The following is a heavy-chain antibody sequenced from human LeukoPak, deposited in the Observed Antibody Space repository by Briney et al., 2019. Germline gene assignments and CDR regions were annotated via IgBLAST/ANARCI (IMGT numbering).Heavy chain of an antibody. J-gene: IGHJ4*02. CDR3: ARWIAAAGTEYYFDY. CDR1: GGSISSYY. Sequence: SETLSLTCTVSGGSISSYYWSWIRQPPGKGLEWIGYIYYSGSTNYNPSLNSRVTMSVDTSKNQFSLKLSSVTAADTAVYHCARWIAAAGTEYYFDYWGQGTLVTVSS. V-gene: IGHV4-59*01. D-gene: IGHD6-13*01. CDR2: IYYSGST.